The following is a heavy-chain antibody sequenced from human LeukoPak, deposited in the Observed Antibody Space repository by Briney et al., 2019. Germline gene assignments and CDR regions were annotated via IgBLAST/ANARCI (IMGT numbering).Heavy chain of an antibody. CDR2: INPNSGGT. J-gene: IGHJ4*02. CDR3: ARLGQAGTSGYYIR. Sequence: ASVKVSCKATGYTFTGYYMHWVRQAHGQGLEWMGWINPNSGGTNYAQKFQGRVTTTRDTSISTAYMELSRLRSDDTAVYYCARLGQAGTSGYYIRWGQGTLVTVSS. V-gene: IGHV1-2*02. CDR1: GYTFTGYY. D-gene: IGHD3-22*01.